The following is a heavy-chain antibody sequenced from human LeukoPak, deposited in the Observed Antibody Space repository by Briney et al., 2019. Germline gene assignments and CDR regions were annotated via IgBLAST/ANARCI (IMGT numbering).Heavy chain of an antibody. V-gene: IGHV1-46*01. Sequence: ASVKVSCKASGYTFTSYYMHWVRQAPGQGLEWMGIINPSGGSTSYAQKFQGRVTMTRGMSTSTDYMELSSMRSEDTAVYYCASLGLYSESYDAFDIWGQGTMVTVSS. CDR3: ASLGLYSESYDAFDI. CDR2: INPSGGST. CDR1: GYTFTSYY. D-gene: IGHD1-26*01. J-gene: IGHJ3*02.